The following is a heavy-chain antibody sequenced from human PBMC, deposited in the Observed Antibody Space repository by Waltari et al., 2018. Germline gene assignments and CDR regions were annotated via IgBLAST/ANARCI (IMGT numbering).Heavy chain of an antibody. CDR3: ARESRIAGDYEEH. CDR2: INHSGST. CDR1: GGSFSGYY. V-gene: IGHV4-34*01. J-gene: IGHJ1*01. D-gene: IGHD4-17*01. Sequence: QVQLQQWGAGLLKPSETLSLTCAVYGGSFSGYYWSWIRQPPGKGLEWIGEINHSGSTNYNPSLKSRVTISVDTSKNQFSLKLSSVTAADTAVYYCARESRIAGDYEEHWGQGTLVTVSS.